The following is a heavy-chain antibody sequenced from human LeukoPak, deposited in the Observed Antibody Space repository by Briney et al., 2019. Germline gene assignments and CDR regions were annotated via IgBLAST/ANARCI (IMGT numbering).Heavy chain of an antibody. V-gene: IGHV4-30-4*01. CDR2: IYYSGST. CDR3: ARHESSSSWFTFDY. D-gene: IGHD6-13*01. J-gene: IGHJ4*02. Sequence: NPSETLSLTCTVSGGSISSGDYYWSWIRQPPGKGLEWIGYIYYSGSTYYNPSLKSRVTISVDTSKNQFSLKLSSVTAADTAVYYCARHESSSSWFTFDYWGQGTLVTVSS. CDR1: GGSISSGDYY.